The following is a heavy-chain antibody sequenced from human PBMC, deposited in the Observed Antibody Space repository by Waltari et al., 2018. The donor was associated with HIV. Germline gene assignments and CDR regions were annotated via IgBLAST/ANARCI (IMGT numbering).Heavy chain of an antibody. CDR1: GFIFSSSW. CDR3: ARLTAIGYFDY. D-gene: IGHD2-21*02. V-gene: IGHV3-7*01. Sequence: EVQLVESGGGLVQPGGSLRLSCAASGFIFSSSWMSWVLQAPGKGLEWVANIKQDGSDKSYVDSGKGRFTISRDNAKKSLYLQMNSLRAEDTAVYYCARLTAIGYFDYWGQGTLVTVSS. J-gene: IGHJ4*02. CDR2: IKQDGSDK.